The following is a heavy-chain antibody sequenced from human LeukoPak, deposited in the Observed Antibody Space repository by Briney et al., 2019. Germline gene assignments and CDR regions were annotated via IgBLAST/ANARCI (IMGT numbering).Heavy chain of an antibody. CDR3: ARAPVTVKDSFDI. Sequence: KPSETLSLTCAVSGYSISSGYYWGWIRQPPGQGLECIGSIHHGGSTYYNSSLKSRVTISVDTSKNQFSLKLRSMTAADTAVYYCARAPVTVKDSFDIWGQGTMVTVSS. J-gene: IGHJ3*02. V-gene: IGHV4-38-2*01. CDR2: IHHGGST. CDR1: GYSISSGYY. D-gene: IGHD4-11*01.